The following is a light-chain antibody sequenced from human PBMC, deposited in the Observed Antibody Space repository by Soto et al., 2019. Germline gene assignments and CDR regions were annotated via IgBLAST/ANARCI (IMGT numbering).Light chain of an antibody. CDR3: QHYSGYPLT. Sequence: DIQMTQSPSTLSASVGDRVTIACRASQSISRYLAWYQQQPGKAPKLLIYKASSLEGGVTSRFSGSGAGTEFTLTISSLQPDDVATYYCQHYSGYPLTFGGGTQVEIK. CDR2: KAS. V-gene: IGKV1-5*03. CDR1: QSISRY. J-gene: IGKJ4*01.